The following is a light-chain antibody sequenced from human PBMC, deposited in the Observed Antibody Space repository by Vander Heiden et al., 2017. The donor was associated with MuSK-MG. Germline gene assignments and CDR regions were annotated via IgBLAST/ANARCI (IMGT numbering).Light chain of an antibody. CDR1: PAVVANY. CDR3: QHYGSSQT. V-gene: IGKV3-20*01. J-gene: IGKJ1*01. CDR2: GVS. Sequence: EIVLTQSPDTLSLSPGERATLSCRASPAVVANYLAWYQQKPGQAPRLLISGVSARVTGIPERFSGSGSGTDFTLTISRLEPEDFAVYYCQHYGSSQTFGQGTKVEVK.